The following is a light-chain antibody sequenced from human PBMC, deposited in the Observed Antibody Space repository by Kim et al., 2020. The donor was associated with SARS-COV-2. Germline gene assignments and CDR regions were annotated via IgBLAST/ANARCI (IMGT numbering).Light chain of an antibody. J-gene: IGLJ3*02. CDR2: GKN. Sequence: ALGQTVRITCQGDSLRSCYARLYQQKPGQAPVLVIYGKNKRPPGIPDRFSGSSSGNTAYLTITGAQAEDDADYYCNSRDSSGNHWVFGGGTQLTVL. CDR3: NSRDSSGNHWV. CDR1: SLRSCY. V-gene: IGLV3-19*01.